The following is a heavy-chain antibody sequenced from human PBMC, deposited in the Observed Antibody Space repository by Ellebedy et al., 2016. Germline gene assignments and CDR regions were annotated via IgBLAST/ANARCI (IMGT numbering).Heavy chain of an antibody. CDR2: IYYSGST. D-gene: IGHD3-10*01. J-gene: IGHJ4*02. Sequence: SETLSLTCTVSGGSISSYYWSWIRQPPGKGLEWIGYIYYSGSTNYNPSLKSRDTISVDTSKNQFSLKLSSVTAADTAVYYCARIFDYGSGSDWGQGTLVTVSS. CDR1: GGSISSYY. V-gene: IGHV4-59*01. CDR3: ARIFDYGSGSD.